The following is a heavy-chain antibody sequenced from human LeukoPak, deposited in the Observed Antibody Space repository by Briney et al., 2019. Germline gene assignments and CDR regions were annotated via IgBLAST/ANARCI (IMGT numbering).Heavy chain of an antibody. CDR2: ISGSGGSV. Sequence: KAGRSLRLSCEVSGFTFRNYGMNWVRQAPGKGLEWVSAISGSGGSVYYADSVKGRFTISRDNAKNSLYLQMNSLRAEDTAVYYCARDEGYPGPWGQGTLVTVSS. D-gene: IGHD5-18*01. V-gene: IGHV3-21*01. CDR3: ARDEGYPGP. CDR1: GFTFRNYG. J-gene: IGHJ5*02.